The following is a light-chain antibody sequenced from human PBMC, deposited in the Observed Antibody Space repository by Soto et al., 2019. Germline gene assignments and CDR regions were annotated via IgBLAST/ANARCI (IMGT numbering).Light chain of an antibody. CDR2: DAS. CDR1: QSVSSS. CDR3: QQYNNWPPGT. V-gene: IGKV3-15*01. Sequence: TQSPGTLSLAPGERATLSCRAIQSVSSSSLAWYQQIPGQAPRLLIFDASTRATGIPARFSGSGSGTEFTLTISSLQSEDFAVYYCQQYNNWPPGTFGQGTRLEI. J-gene: IGKJ5*01.